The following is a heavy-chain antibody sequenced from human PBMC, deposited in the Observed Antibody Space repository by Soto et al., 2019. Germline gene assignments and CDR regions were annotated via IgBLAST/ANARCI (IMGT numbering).Heavy chain of an antibody. J-gene: IGHJ6*02. V-gene: IGHV3-23*01. CDR1: GFTFSSYA. CDR3: AKGQVVDTAMVGGSYYYYYGMDV. Sequence: GGSLRLSCAASGFTFSSYAMSWVRQAPGKGLEWVSAISGSGGSTYYADSVKGRFTISRDNSKNTLYLQMNSLRAEDTAVYYCAKGQVVDTAMVGGSYYYYYGMDVWGQGTTVTVSS. D-gene: IGHD5-18*01. CDR2: ISGSGGST.